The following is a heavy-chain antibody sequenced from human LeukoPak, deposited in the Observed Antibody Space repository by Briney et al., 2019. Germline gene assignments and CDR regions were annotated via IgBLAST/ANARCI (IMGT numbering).Heavy chain of an antibody. V-gene: IGHV1-8*01. D-gene: IGHD1-26*01. J-gene: IGHJ6*02. CDR3: ARGSKVVGANRYYYGMDV. CDR1: GYTFTSYD. Sequence: ASVKVSCKASGYTFTSYDINWVRQATGQGLEWMGWMNPNSGNTGYAQKFQGRVTMTRNTSISTAYMELSSLRSGDTAVYYCARGSKVVGANRYYYGMDVWGQGTTVTVSS. CDR2: MNPNSGNT.